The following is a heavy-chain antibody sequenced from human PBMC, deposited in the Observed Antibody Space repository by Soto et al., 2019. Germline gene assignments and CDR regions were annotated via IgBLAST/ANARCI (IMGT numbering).Heavy chain of an antibody. V-gene: IGHV3-30-3*01. CDR2: ISYDGSNK. J-gene: IGHJ5*02. CDR3: ARDSSSGYYSLGWFDP. D-gene: IGHD3-22*01. CDR1: GFTFSSYA. Sequence: QVQLVESGGGVVQPGRSLRLSCAASGFTFSSYAMHWVRQAPGKGLGWVAVISYDGSNKYYADSVKGRFTISRDNSKNTLYLQMNSLRAEDTAVYYCARDSSSGYYSLGWFDPWGQGTLVTVSS.